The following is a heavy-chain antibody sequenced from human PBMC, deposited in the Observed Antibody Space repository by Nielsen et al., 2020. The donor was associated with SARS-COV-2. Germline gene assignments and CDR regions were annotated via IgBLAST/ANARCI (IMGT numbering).Heavy chain of an antibody. CDR2: IYSGGST. D-gene: IGHD6-13*01. Sequence: GESLKISCAASGFTVSSNYMSWVRQAPGKGLEWVSVIYSGGSTYYADSVKGRFTISRDNSKNTLYLQMTGLRADDTAVYYCAKFRSWFYFDSWGQGTLVAVSS. V-gene: IGHV3-53*01. CDR1: GFTVSSNY. CDR3: AKFRSWFYFDS. J-gene: IGHJ4*02.